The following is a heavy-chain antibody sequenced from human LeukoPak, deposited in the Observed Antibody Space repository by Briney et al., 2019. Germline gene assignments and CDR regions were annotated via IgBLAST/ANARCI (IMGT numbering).Heavy chain of an antibody. CDR1: GFTFSSYS. J-gene: IGHJ4*02. Sequence: GGSLRLSCAASGFTFSSYSMNWVRQAPGKGLEWVSSISSSSSYIYYADSVKGRFTISRDNAKNSLYLQMNSLRAEDTAVYYCARRRGYCSSTSCYYYFDYWGQGTLVTVSS. CDR2: ISSSSSYI. D-gene: IGHD2-2*01. CDR3: ARRRGYCSSTSCYYYFDY. V-gene: IGHV3-21*01.